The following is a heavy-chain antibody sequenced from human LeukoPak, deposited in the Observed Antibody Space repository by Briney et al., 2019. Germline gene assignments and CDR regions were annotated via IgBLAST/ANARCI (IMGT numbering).Heavy chain of an antibody. Sequence: PSETLSLTCTVSNGSMTSDSYYWTWVRQPPGQGLEGIGTIFYSGKTYYSASLKSRVTVSLDTSKKNFSLRLGSVTAADTAVYYRASLCIVATWFEAWGQGALVTVSS. J-gene: IGHJ5*02. CDR3: ASLCIVATWFEA. CDR1: NGSMTSDSYY. V-gene: IGHV4-39*02. CDR2: IFYSGKT. D-gene: IGHD5-12*01.